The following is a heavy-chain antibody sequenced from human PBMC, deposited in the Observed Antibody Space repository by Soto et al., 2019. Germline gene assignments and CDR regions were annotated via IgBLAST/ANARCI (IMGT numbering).Heavy chain of an antibody. CDR2: ISYDGSNK. CDR3: AKASRYYYGMDV. Sequence: GGSLRLSCAASGFTFISYGMHWVRQAPGKGLEWVAVISYDGSNKYYADSVKGRFTISRDNSKNTLYLQMNSLRAEDTAVYYCAKASRYYYGMDVWGQGTTVTVSS. J-gene: IGHJ6*02. CDR1: GFTFISYG. V-gene: IGHV3-30*18.